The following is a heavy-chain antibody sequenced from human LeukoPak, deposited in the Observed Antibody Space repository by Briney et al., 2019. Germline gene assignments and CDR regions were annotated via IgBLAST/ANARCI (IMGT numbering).Heavy chain of an antibody. J-gene: IGHJ5*01. CDR1: GYSIGSGYY. CDR2: VYHSGT. V-gene: IGHV4-38-2*02. CDR3: AKSSGGGGHDS. Sequence: SETLSLTCTVSGYSIGSGYYWAWIRQPPGKGLEWIGCVYHSGTYYKSSLKSRVTISMDTSKNQFSLKLTSVTAADSAFYYCAKSSGGGGHDSWGQGTLVTVSS. D-gene: IGHD6-25*01.